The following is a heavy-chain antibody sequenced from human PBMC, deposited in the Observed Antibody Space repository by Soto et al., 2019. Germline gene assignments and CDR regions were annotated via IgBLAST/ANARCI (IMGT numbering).Heavy chain of an antibody. CDR2: ISSDATLT. CDR1: GFTFSGQY. V-gene: IGHV3-11*04. J-gene: IGHJ4*02. Sequence: GWSLRLSCAASGFTFSGQYMTWIRQAPGKGLEWVSKISSDATLTYYADSVKGRFTVSRDNAKKALYLQMNSLRAEDTAVYYCAKATSKTAIFARHFDYWGQGTLVTVS. D-gene: IGHD5-18*01. CDR3: AKATSKTAIFARHFDY.